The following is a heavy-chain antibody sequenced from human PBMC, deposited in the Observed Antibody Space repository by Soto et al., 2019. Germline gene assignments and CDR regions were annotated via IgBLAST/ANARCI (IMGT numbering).Heavy chain of an antibody. J-gene: IGHJ2*01. CDR1: GGTFSSYT. Sequence: QVQLVQSGAEVKKPGSSVKVSCKASGGTFSSYTISWVRQAPGQGREWMGRIIPILGIANYAQKFQGRVTSTAAKPTSTAYMELSSLRSEDTAVYYCARERPPGDCYNLGYFDLWGRGTLVTVSS. CDR2: IIPILGIA. D-gene: IGHD2-21*01. V-gene: IGHV1-69*08. CDR3: ARERPPGDCYNLGYFDL.